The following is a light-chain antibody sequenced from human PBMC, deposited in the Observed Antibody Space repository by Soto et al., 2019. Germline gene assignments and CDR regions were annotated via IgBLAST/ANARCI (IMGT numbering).Light chain of an antibody. CDR3: QQSYSAPRT. J-gene: IGKJ1*01. Sequence: AIRMTQSPSSLSSSTAHRVTIPFRASQGISSYLAWYQQKPGKAPKLLIYSASNLQSGVPSRFSGSGSGTDFTLTITSLQPEDFATYYCQQSYSAPRTFGQGTKVDIK. CDR1: QGISSY. V-gene: IGKV1-8*01. CDR2: SAS.